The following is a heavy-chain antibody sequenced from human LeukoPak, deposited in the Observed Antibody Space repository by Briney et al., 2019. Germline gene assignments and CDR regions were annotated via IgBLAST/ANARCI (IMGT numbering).Heavy chain of an antibody. V-gene: IGHV3-7*01. Sequence: AGGSLRLSCAASGFIFSRFWMGWVRQAPGKGLEWVANIKRDGSEKYYVDSVKARFTISRDNAKNSVYLQMNSLRADDTAVYYCARESPDPGSSDYWGHGTLVTVSS. CDR3: ARESPDPGSSDY. CDR1: GFIFSRFW. D-gene: IGHD3-10*01. CDR2: IKRDGSEK. J-gene: IGHJ4*01.